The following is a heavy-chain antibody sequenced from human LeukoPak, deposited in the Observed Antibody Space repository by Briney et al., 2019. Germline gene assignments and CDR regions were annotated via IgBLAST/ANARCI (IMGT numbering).Heavy chain of an antibody. D-gene: IGHD3-22*01. CDR1: GDSISSSSSY. CDR2: IYYSGST. Sequence: SETLSLTCTVSGDSISSSSSYWGWFRQPPGKGLEWIGSIYYSGSTYYNTSLKSRVTISVDTSKNQFSLILNSVTAADTAVYFCARHRIRGYDSSAYWSYWGQGTLVTVSS. CDR3: ARHRIRGYDSSAYWSY. V-gene: IGHV4-39*01. J-gene: IGHJ4*02.